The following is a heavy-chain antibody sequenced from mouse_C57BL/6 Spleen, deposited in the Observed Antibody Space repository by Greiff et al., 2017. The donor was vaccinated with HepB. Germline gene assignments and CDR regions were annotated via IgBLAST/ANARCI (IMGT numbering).Heavy chain of an antibody. Sequence: VQLQESGPELVKPGASVKISCKASGYAFSSSWMNWVKQRPGKGLEWIGRIYPGDGDTNYNGKFKGKATLTADKSASTAYMQLSSLTSEDSAVYFCARFTTVGAFLYAMDYWGQGTSVTVSS. D-gene: IGHD1-1*01. CDR1: GYAFSSSW. J-gene: IGHJ4*01. CDR3: ARFTTVGAFLYAMDY. CDR2: IYPGDGDT. V-gene: IGHV1-82*01.